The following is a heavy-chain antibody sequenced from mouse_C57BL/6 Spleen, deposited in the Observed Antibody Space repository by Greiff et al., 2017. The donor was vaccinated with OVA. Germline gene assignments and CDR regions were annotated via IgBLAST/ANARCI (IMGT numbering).Heavy chain of an antibody. Sequence: VQLQQSGPELVKPGASVKISCKASGYTFTDYYMNWVKQSHGKSLEWIGDINPNNGGTSYNQKFKGKATLTVDKSSSTAYMELRSLTSEDSAVYYCARMAGGPYYFDYWGQGTTLTVSS. CDR2: INPNNGGT. V-gene: IGHV1-26*01. CDR3: ARMAGGPYYFDY. CDR1: GYTFTDYY. J-gene: IGHJ2*01.